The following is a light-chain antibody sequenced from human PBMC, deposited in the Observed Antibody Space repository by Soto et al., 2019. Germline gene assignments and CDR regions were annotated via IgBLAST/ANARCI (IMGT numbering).Light chain of an antibody. CDR1: QTIDDT. J-gene: IGKJ2*01. CDR2: DAS. CDR3: QHYNYWPYT. V-gene: IGKV3-15*01. Sequence: EIVITHSPATLSLSPVERATLSCRASQTIDDTLAWDQRKPGQAPRLLLYDASTRATCGPARVRGRGSGTDFTLTISSLQSEDFAVYYCQHYNYWPYTFGQGTKVDI.